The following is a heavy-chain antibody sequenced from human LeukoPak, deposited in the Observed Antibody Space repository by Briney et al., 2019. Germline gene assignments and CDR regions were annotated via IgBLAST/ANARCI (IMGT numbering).Heavy chain of an antibody. J-gene: IGHJ6*03. V-gene: IGHV4-34*01. D-gene: IGHD3-16*02. CDR1: GGSFSGYY. Sequence: SETLSLTCAVYGGSFSGYYWGWIRQPPGKGLEWIGEINHSGSTNYNPSLKSRVTISVDTSKNQFSLKLSSVTAADTAVYYCARVIPKSSGTYYYYYYMDVWGKGTTVTVSS. CDR2: INHSGST. CDR3: ARVIPKSSGTYYYYYYMDV.